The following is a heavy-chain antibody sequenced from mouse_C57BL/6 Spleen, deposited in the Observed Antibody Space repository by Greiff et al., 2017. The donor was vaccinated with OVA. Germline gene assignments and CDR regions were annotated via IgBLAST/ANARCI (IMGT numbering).Heavy chain of an antibody. V-gene: IGHV1-50*01. J-gene: IGHJ4*01. Sequence: QVQLQQPGAELVKPGASVKLSCKASGYTFTSYWMQWVKQRPGQGLEWIGEIDPSDSYTNYNQKIKGKATLTVDTSSSTAYMQLSSLTSEDSAVYYCARGGGIYYYAMDYWGQGTSVTVSS. CDR3: ARGGGIYYYAMDY. CDR2: IDPSDSYT. CDR1: GYTFTSYW.